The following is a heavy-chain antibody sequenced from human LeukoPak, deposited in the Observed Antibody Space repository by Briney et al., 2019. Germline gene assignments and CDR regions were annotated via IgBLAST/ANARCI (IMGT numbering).Heavy chain of an antibody. D-gene: IGHD6-13*01. CDR3: ARPTSRPSNYYHMT. V-gene: IGHV1-8*01. CDR2: MNPINGHT. CDR1: GYTFTSFD. J-gene: IGHJ6*03. Sequence: GASVKVSCKASGYTFTSFDINWVRQAPGQGLECMGWMNPINGHTGYAQKFQGRVTMTGDTATSTAYMELSSLTYEDTAVYYCARPTSRPSNYYHMTCGARGPRSPSP.